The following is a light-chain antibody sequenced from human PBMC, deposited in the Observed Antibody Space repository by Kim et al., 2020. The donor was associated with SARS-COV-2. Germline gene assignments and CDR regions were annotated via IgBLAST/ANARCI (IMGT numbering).Light chain of an antibody. Sequence: SSLSASVGDRVTITCRASRNIDTYLNWYQQKLGKAPKLLIFGASNLQSGVPSRFSGSGYGTDFTLTINSLQPEDFASYYCQQTWTFGQGTKVDI. V-gene: IGKV1-39*01. CDR3: QQTWT. J-gene: IGKJ1*01. CDR2: GAS. CDR1: RNIDTY.